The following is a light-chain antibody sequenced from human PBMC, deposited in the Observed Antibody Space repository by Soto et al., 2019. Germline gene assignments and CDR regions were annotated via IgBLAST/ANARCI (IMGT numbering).Light chain of an antibody. CDR3: ATWDDSRNGV. V-gene: IGLV1-44*01. Sequence: QSALTQPPSASGTPGQRIIISCSGSTSNIESHPVNWFQQVPGAAPKLLIKTNNQRPSGVPDRFSGSKSGASASLAISGLQSGDEATYYCATWDDSRNGVFGSGTKVT. CDR2: TNN. CDR1: TSNIESHP. J-gene: IGLJ1*01.